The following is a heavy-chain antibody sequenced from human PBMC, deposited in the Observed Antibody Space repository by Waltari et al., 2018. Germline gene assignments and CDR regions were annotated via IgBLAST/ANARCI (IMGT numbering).Heavy chain of an antibody. D-gene: IGHD1-1*01. V-gene: IGHV4-34*01. Sequence: QVQLQQWGAGLLKPSETLSLTCAVYGGSFNGYYLSWTRQPPGKGLGWIGEIHPSGSTAYNPSLTSRVTISGDMSKNQLSLKLTSVTAADTAVYFCARGRDPYKGGSLWGLGTLVTVSS. CDR1: GGSFNGYY. CDR2: IHPSGST. J-gene: IGHJ4*02. CDR3: ARGRDPYKGGSL.